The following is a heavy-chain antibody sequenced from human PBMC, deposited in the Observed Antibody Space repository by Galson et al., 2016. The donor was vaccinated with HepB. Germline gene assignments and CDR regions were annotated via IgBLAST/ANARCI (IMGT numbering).Heavy chain of an antibody. CDR1: GFTFDDYA. D-gene: IGHD3-10*01. Sequence: SLRLFCAASGFTFDDYAMHWVRQPPGKGLEWVASISWNSDSIGYADSVKGRFTISRDNAKNSLYLEMNSLRPEDTALYYCAKDFGDYYGSGTFLTYFDFWGHGTRVTVSS. V-gene: IGHV3-9*01. CDR2: ISWNSDSI. J-gene: IGHJ4*01. CDR3: AKDFGDYYGSGTFLTYFDF.